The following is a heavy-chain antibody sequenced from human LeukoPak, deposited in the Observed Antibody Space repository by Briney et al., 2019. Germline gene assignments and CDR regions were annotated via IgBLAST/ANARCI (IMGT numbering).Heavy chain of an antibody. Sequence: GGSLKLSCAASGLTFSSYGMHWVRQAQGKGLEWVAFIRYDGSNKYYADSVKGRFTISRDNSKNTLYLQMNSLRAEDTAVYYCAKFAYPIGFSGSYFQSFDYWGQGTLVTVSS. CDR1: GLTFSSYG. CDR3: AKFAYPIGFSGSYFQSFDY. V-gene: IGHV3-30*02. J-gene: IGHJ4*02. CDR2: IRYDGSNK. D-gene: IGHD3-10*01.